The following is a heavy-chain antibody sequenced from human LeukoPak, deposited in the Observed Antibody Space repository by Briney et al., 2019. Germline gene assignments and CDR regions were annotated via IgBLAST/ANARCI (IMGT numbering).Heavy chain of an antibody. CDR3: ARDASSSPRGRFDP. CDR2: IHHSGGT. CDR1: GGSISSSSYY. Sequence: PSETLSLTCTVSGGSISSSSYYWGWIRQPPGKGLEWIGSIHHSGGTYYNPSPKSRFTISVDTSKNQFSLKLTSVIATDTAVYYCARDASSSPRGRFDPWGQGTLVTVSS. J-gene: IGHJ5*02. D-gene: IGHD2-2*01. V-gene: IGHV4-39*07.